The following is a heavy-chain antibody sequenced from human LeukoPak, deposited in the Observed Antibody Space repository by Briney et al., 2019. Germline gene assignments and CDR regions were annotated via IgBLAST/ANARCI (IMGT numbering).Heavy chain of an antibody. CDR2: ISSDGSST. J-gene: IGHJ4*02. V-gene: IGHV3-74*01. D-gene: IGHD4-17*01. Sequence: GSLRLSCAASGFTFSTYWMHWVRQAPGKGLVWLSRISSDGSSTNYADSVKGRFTISRDNAKNTLYLQMNRLRAEDTAVYYCARDYGEGGYYFDYWGQGTLVTVSS. CDR3: ARDYGEGGYYFDY. CDR1: GFTFSTYW.